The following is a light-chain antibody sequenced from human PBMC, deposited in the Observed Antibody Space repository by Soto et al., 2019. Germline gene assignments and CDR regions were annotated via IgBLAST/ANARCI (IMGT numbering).Light chain of an antibody. CDR3: QQYGSSLIT. CDR1: QSVSSSS. V-gene: IGKV3-20*01. Sequence: VWTLSPYTLSLSPGERAALSCRASQSVSSSSLAWYQQKPGQAPRLLIYGASSRATGIPDRFSGSGSGTDFTLTISRLEPEDFAVYYCQQYGSSLITFGQGTLL. J-gene: IGKJ5*01. CDR2: GAS.